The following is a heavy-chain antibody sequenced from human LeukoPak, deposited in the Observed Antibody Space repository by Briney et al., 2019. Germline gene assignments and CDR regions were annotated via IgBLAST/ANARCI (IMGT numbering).Heavy chain of an antibody. CDR1: GLTFSSYW. Sequence: GGSLRLSCAASGLTFSSYWLHWVRQAPGKGLVWVSRIKGDERSTNYADSVKGRFTISRDNAKNTVYLEMNSLRAEDTAVYYCVRGQLWSYYHDYWGQGTLVTVSS. CDR2: IKGDERST. CDR3: VRGQLWSYYHDY. J-gene: IGHJ4*02. D-gene: IGHD5-18*01. V-gene: IGHV3-74*01.